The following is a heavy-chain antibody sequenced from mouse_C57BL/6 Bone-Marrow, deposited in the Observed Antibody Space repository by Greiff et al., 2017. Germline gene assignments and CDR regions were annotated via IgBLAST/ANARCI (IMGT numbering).Heavy chain of an antibody. V-gene: IGHV5-4*01. CDR3: ARDGPNWDWYFDV. CDR1: GFTFSSYA. J-gene: IGHJ1*03. D-gene: IGHD4-1*01. CDR2: ISDGGSYT. Sequence: EVHLVESGGGLVKPGGSLKLSCAASGFTFSSYAMYWVRQTPEKRLEWVATISDGGSYTYYPDNVKGRFTISRDNAKNNLYLQMSHLKSEDTAMYYCARDGPNWDWYFDVWGTGTTVTVSS.